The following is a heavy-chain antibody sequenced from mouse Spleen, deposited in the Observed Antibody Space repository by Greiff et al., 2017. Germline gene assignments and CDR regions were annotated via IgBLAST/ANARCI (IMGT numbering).Heavy chain of an antibody. CDR1: GYTFTDYY. CDR2: IFPGSGST. D-gene: IGHD2-10*02. Sequence: VQLQQSGPELMKPGASVKISCKASGYTFTDYYINWVKQRPGQGLEWIGWIFPGSGSTYYNEKFKGKATLTVDKSSSTAYILLSSLTSEDSAVYFYARGGYGNYGFAYWGQGTLVTVSA. V-gene: IGHV1-75*01. CDR3: ARGGYGNYGFAY. J-gene: IGHJ3*01.